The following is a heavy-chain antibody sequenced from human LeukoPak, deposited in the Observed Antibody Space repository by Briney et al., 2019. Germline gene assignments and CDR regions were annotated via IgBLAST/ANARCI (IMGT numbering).Heavy chain of an antibody. V-gene: IGHV3-48*01. J-gene: IGHJ3*02. CDR2: ISSSSSTI. CDR3: ARDWYYDSSGLDAFDI. CDR1: GFTFSSYS. Sequence: GGSLRLSCAASGFTFSSYSMNWVRQAPGKGLEWVSYISSSSSTIYYADSVKGRFTISRDNAKNSLYLQMNSLRAEDTAVYYCARDWYYDSSGLDAFDIWGQGTMVTVSS. D-gene: IGHD3-22*01.